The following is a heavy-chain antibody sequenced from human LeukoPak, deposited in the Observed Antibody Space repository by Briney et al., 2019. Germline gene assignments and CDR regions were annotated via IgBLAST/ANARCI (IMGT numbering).Heavy chain of an antibody. V-gene: IGHV4-39*01. CDR1: GGSISSSSYY. CDR2: IYYSGST. D-gene: IGHD2-2*01. Sequence: SETRSLTCTVSGGSISSSSYYWGWLRQPPGKGLEWIGSIYYSGSTYYNPSLKSRFTISVDTSKNQFSLKLSSVTAADTAVHYCARHEGPAAMSYYFDYWGQGTLVTVSS. J-gene: IGHJ4*02. CDR3: ARHEGPAAMSYYFDY.